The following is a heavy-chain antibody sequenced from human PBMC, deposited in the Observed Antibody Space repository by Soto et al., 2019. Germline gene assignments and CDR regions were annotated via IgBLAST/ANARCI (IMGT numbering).Heavy chain of an antibody. CDR2: ISSSGSSI. V-gene: IGHV3-11*01. CDR1: RFTFSDYY. Sequence: PGGSLRLSCEASRFTFSDYYMSWIRQAPGKGLEWLSYISSSGSSIYYSDSVKGRFTISRDNAKNSLYLQMNRLRVEDTAVYFCACFLPFGISGRVSDLFSFWGRGSM. CDR3: ACFLPFGISGRVSDLFSF. J-gene: IGHJ3*01. D-gene: IGHD1-20*01.